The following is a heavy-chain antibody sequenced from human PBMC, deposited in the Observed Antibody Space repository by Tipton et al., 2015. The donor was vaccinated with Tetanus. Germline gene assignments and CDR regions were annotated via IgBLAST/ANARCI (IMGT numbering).Heavy chain of an antibody. CDR3: ARRCSSGCDIKWNFDL. CDR2: IYYSGST. D-gene: IGHD2-2*01. CDR1: GGSISGSEYY. V-gene: IGHV4-39*01. Sequence: TLSLTCTVSGGSISGSEYYWGWIRQPPGKGLEWIGSIYYSGSTYYNPSLNSRVSISVDTSKNQFFLNLNSVTAADTAVYYCARRCSSGCDIKWNFDLWGRGTLVTVSS. J-gene: IGHJ2*01.